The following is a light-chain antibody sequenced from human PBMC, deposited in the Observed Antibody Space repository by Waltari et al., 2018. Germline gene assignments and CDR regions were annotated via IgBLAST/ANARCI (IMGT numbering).Light chain of an antibody. J-gene: IGKJ4*01. Sequence: EIVLTQSPAILSFSPRERATLSCRASQSVWTYLAWYQQRPCQSPRLLIYAASYRATGIPARFSGSGSETDFTLTISSLQPEDFAVYYCQQRRSWPLTFGGGTRVQI. CDR1: QSVWTY. CDR3: QQRRSWPLT. V-gene: IGKV3-11*01. CDR2: AAS.